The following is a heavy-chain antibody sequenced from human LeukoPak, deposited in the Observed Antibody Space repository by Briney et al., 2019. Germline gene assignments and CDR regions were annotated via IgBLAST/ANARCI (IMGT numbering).Heavy chain of an antibody. V-gene: IGHV3-74*01. J-gene: IGHJ6*02. CDR3: ARGNYYAMDV. CDR1: GFTFSSYW. Sequence: GGSLRLSCAASGFTFSSYWMHWVRQAPGKGLVWVSRINSDGTTTNYADSVKGRFTISRHNAKNTLFLQMNSLRTEDTAVYYCARGNYYAMDVWGQGTTVTVSS. CDR2: INSDGTTT.